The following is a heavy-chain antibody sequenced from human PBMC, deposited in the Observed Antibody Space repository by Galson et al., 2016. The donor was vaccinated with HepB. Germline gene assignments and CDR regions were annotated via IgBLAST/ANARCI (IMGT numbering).Heavy chain of an antibody. CDR2: ITAGGEDS. CDR1: GFTFAYWP. CDR3: ASRGPREDIVGSGYFQD. D-gene: IGHD3-10*01. V-gene: IGHV3-23*01. Sequence: SLRLSCAASGFTFAYWPMTWVRQAPGKGLEWVSAITAGGEDSFTADSVKGRFTISRDNSKNTLYLQMSGLRVDDTAVYYCASRGPREDIVGSGYFQDWGRGTLVTVYS. J-gene: IGHJ1*01.